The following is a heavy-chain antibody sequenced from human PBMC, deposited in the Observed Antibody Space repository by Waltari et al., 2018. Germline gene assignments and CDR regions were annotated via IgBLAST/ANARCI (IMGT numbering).Heavy chain of an antibody. CDR2: ISGSGGST. CDR1: GLTFISYA. V-gene: IGHV3-23*04. J-gene: IGHJ4*02. CDR3: AKLTSKRNYDFWSGNNLLDY. D-gene: IGHD3-3*01. Sequence: VQLAASGGALVQPGGSVRLSCPASGLTFISYAMCWVRQAPGKGLEWVSAISGSGGSTYYADYVKGRFTSSRDNCKSTLCEQMNSLRGEDTAVYYCAKLTSKRNYDFWSGNNLLDYWRQGTRVTVST.